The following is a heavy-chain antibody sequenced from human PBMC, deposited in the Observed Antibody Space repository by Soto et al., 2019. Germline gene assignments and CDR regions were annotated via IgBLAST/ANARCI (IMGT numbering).Heavy chain of an antibody. CDR2: ISSSSSYI. Sequence: GSLRLSGAAPVFTFSSYSMNGVRQAPGKGLEWVSSISSSSSYIYYADSVKGRFTISRDNAKNSLYLQMNSLSAEDTAVYYCARDLTILGVVSPAWFDPWGQGTPVTVSS. CDR1: VFTFSSYS. D-gene: IGHD3-3*01. V-gene: IGHV3-21*01. J-gene: IGHJ5*02. CDR3: ARDLTILGVVSPAWFDP.